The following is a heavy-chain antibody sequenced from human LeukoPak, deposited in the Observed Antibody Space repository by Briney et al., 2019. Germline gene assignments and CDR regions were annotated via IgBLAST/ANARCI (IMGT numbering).Heavy chain of an antibody. CDR3: ARGPILDAIAAAGTSWFDP. D-gene: IGHD6-13*01. V-gene: IGHV3-74*01. Sequence: PWGSLRLSCAASGFTFGSYWMHWVRQTPGKGLVWVSRINSDERSTGYADFVKGRFTISRDNAKNTLYLQMNSLRAEDTAVYYCARGPILDAIAAAGTSWFDPWGQGTLVTVSS. J-gene: IGHJ5*02. CDR2: INSDERST. CDR1: GFTFGSYW.